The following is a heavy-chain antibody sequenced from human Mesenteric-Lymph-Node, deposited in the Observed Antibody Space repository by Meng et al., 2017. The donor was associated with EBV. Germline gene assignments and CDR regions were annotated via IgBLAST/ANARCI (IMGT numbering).Heavy chain of an antibody. V-gene: IGHV4-30-4*01. D-gene: IGHD5-18*01. CDR3: ARGYSYDSFGLDY. CDR1: GGSISSGGSY. J-gene: IGHJ4*02. Sequence: QVQLQGSGPGLVKPSQSLSLTCGVSGGSISSGGSYWSWIRQSPGKGLEWIGYIYYSGSTYYNPSLQSRVTMSVDTSKNQFSLKLSSVTAADTAVYYCARGYSYDSFGLDYWGQGALVTASS. CDR2: IYYSGST.